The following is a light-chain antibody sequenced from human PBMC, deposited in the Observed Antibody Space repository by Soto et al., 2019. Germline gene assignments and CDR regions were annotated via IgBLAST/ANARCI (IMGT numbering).Light chain of an antibody. CDR3: QQRSDSYT. J-gene: IGKJ3*01. CDR2: DAS. V-gene: IGKV3-11*01. Sequence: EVVLTQSPATLSLSPGERATLSCRASQTLANYLAWYQQRPGQAPRLLIYDASNRATGIPARFSGSGSGTDFTLTISSLEPEDSAVYYCQQRSDSYTFGPGTKVDIK. CDR1: QTLANY.